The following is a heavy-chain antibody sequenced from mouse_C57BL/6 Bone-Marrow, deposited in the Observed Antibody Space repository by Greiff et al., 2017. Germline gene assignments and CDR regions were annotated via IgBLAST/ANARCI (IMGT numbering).Heavy chain of an antibody. CDR1: GFTFSSYG. J-gene: IGHJ3*01. CDR3: ARPYGSSLAWFAY. Sequence: EVQLVESGGDLVKPGGSLKLSCAASGFTFSSYGMSWVRQTPDKRLEWVATISSGGSYTCYPDSVKGRFTISRDNAKNTLYLQMSSLKSEDTAMYYCARPYGSSLAWFAYWGQGTLVTVSA. D-gene: IGHD1-1*01. V-gene: IGHV5-6*01. CDR2: ISSGGSYT.